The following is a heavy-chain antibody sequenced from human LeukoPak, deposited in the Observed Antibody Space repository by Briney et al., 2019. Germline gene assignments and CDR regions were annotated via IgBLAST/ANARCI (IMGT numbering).Heavy chain of an antibody. D-gene: IGHD2-15*01. J-gene: IGHJ4*02. CDR1: GFTFSSYS. CDR2: ISSSGSYI. CDR3: ARDCSGGSCFSDY. V-gene: IGHV3-21*01. Sequence: GGSLRLSCAASGFTFSSYSMNWVRQAPGKGLEWVSSISSSGSYIYYADSVKGRFTISRDNAKNSPYLQMNSLRAEDTAVYYCARDCSGGSCFSDYWGQGTLVTVSS.